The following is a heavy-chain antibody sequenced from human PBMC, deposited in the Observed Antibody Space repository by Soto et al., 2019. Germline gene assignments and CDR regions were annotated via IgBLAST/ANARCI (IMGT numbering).Heavy chain of an antibody. CDR3: ATHHSIAAVRGYCPNGLCSGWFDP. CDR2: IYPGDSDT. Sequence: GESLKISFKGSGYSFASYLIGWVRQMPGKGLEWAGIIYPGDSDTRYSPSFQGQVTISADKSISTAYLQWSSLKASDNAMYDCATHHSIAAVRGYCPNGLCSGWFDPWGRGTLVTVYS. J-gene: IGHJ5*02. D-gene: IGHD2-8*01. CDR1: GYSFASYL. V-gene: IGHV5-51*01.